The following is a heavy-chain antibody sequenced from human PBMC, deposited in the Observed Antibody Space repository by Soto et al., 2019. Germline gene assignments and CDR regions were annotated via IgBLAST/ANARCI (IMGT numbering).Heavy chain of an antibody. D-gene: IGHD3-10*01. CDR3: ARQESYYVDP. CDR1: GGSISSYY. CDR2: IYYSGST. V-gene: IGHV4-59*08. J-gene: IGHJ5*02. Sequence: SETLSLTCTVSGGSISSYYWSCIRQPPGKGLEWIGYIYYSGSTNYNPSLKSRVTISVDTSKNQFSLKLSSVTAADTAVYYCARQESYYVDPWGQGTLVTVSS.